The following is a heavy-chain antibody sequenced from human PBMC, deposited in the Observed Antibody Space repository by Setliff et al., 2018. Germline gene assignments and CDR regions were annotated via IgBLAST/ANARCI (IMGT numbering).Heavy chain of an antibody. D-gene: IGHD3-10*01. J-gene: IGHJ6*02. Sequence: PSETLSLTCAVSGGSLNSGSYYWSWIRQSTERGLEWLGRLHTSGSTTYNPALNSRVTISVDTSTNQFSLRLTSLTAADTAVYYCARLSWDGLRYHGLDVWGQGTTVTVSS. V-gene: IGHV4-61*02. CDR3: ARLSWDGLRYHGLDV. CDR2: LHTSGST. CDR1: GGSLNSGSYY.